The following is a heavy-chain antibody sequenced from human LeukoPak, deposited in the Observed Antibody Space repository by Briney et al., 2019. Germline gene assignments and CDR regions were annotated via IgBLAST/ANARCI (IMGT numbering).Heavy chain of an antibody. CDR2: ISYDGSNK. J-gene: IGHJ3*02. D-gene: IGHD2-15*01. Sequence: GGSLRLSCAASGFSFCSYGMHWVRQAPGKGLEWVAVISYDGSNKYYADSVKGRFTISRDNSKNTLYLQMNSLRAEDTAVYYCAKDAAGYAFDIWGQGTMVTVSS. V-gene: IGHV3-30*18. CDR3: AKDAAGYAFDI. CDR1: GFSFCSYG.